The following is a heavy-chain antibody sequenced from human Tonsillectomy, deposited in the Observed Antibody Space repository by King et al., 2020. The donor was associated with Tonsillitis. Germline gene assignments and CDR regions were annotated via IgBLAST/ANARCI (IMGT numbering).Heavy chain of an antibody. CDR3: AKAGGYCSGGSCYFEYFQH. J-gene: IGHJ1*01. CDR2: ISGSGGST. Sequence: VQLVESGGGLVQPGGSLRLSCAASGFTFSSYAMSWVRQAPGKGLEWVSAISGSGGSTYYADSVKGRFTIPRDNSKNTLYLQMNSLRAEDTAVYYCAKAGGYCSGGSCYFEYFQHWGQGTLVTVSS. D-gene: IGHD2-15*01. CDR1: GFTFSSYA. V-gene: IGHV3-23*04.